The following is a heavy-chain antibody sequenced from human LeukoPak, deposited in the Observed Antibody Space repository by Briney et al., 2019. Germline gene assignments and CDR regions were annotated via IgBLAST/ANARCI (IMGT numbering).Heavy chain of an antibody. J-gene: IGHJ4*02. D-gene: IGHD5-18*01. CDR2: IYYSGST. V-gene: IGHV4-30-4*08. CDR3: ARHRGKEGYSYGLTGFNY. Sequence: SQTLSLTCTVSGGSISSGDYYWSWIRQPPGKGLEWIGCIYYSGSTYYNPSLKSRVTISVDTSKNQFSLKLSSVTAADTAVYYCARHRGKEGYSYGLTGFNYWGQGTLVTVSS. CDR1: GGSISSGDYY.